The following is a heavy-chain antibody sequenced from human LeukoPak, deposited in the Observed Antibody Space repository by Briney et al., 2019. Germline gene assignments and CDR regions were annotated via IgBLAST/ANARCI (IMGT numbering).Heavy chain of an antibody. Sequence: PSVTLSLTCAVYGGSFSGYYWSWIRQPPGKGLEWIGEINHSGSTNYNPSLKSRVTISVDTSKNQFSLKLSSVTAADTAVYYCARGRVGMVRGVIIKGYYYMDVWGKGTTVTVSS. CDR1: GGSFSGYY. J-gene: IGHJ6*03. V-gene: IGHV4-34*01. D-gene: IGHD3-10*01. CDR2: INHSGST. CDR3: ARGRVGMVRGVIIKGYYYMDV.